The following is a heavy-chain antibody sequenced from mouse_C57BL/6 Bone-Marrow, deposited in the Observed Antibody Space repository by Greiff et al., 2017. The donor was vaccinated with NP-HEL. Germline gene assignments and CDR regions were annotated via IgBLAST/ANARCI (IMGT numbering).Heavy chain of an antibody. CDR2: IYPGDGDT. Sequence: QVQLQQSGPELVKPGASVKISCKASGYAFSSSWMNWVKQRPGKGLEWIGRIYPGDGDTNYNGKFKGKATLTADKSSSTAYMQLSSLTSEDSAVYCGARENDYGRSDEYVDVWGTGTTVTVST. CDR3: ARENDYGRSDEYVDV. J-gene: IGHJ1*03. V-gene: IGHV1-82*01. D-gene: IGHD1-1*01. CDR1: GYAFSSSW.